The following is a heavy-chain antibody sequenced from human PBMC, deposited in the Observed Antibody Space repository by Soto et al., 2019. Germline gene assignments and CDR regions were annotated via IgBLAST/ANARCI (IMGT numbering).Heavy chain of an antibody. CDR1: GYTFSSYG. J-gene: IGHJ4*02. V-gene: IGHV1-18*01. CDR2: VSSYSGNT. CDR3: ARSVTGYYSLFDY. Sequence: ASVKVSCKASGYTFSSYGVNWVRRAPGPGLEWMGWVSSYSGNTNYAQKLQGRVTMTTDTSTSTAYMELRSLRSDDTAVYYCARSVTGYYSLFDYWGQGTLVTVSP. D-gene: IGHD3-9*01.